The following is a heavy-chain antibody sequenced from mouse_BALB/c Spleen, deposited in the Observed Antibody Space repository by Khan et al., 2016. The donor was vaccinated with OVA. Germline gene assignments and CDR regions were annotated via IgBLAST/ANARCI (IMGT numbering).Heavy chain of an antibody. Sequence: QVQLKQSGAELVRPGASVKLSCKTSGYIFTSYWIHWVKQTSGQGLEWIARIYPGTGSIYYTEKFKGKATLTADKSSSTAYMQLSSLKYEDSAVYFCARAGFDNDYYAFWDVGTNLTVSS. D-gene: IGHD1-3*01. CDR1: GYIFTSYW. CDR2: IYPGTGSI. J-gene: IGHJ2*01. V-gene: IGHV1S132*01. CDR3: ARAGFDNDYYAF.